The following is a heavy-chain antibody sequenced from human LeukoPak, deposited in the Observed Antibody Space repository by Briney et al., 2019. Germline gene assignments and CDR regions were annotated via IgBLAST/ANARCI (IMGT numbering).Heavy chain of an antibody. D-gene: IGHD2-15*01. J-gene: IGHJ4*02. V-gene: IGHV3-21*01. CDR1: GFTFSSYS. CDR3: ARDMAAWDYYFDY. Sequence: PGGSLRLSCAASGFTFSSYSMNWVRQAPGKGLEWVSSISSSSSYIYYADSVKGRFTISRDNAKNSLYLQMNSLRAEDTAVYYCARDMAAWDYYFDYWGQGTLVTVSS. CDR2: ISSSSSYI.